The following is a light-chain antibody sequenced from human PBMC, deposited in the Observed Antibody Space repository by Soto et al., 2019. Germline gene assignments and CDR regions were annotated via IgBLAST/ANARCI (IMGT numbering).Light chain of an antibody. J-gene: IGKJ5*01. CDR1: QNINNY. V-gene: IGKV1-33*01. Sequence: DIQMTQSPSYLSASVGDRVTITCQASQNINNYLNWYQQKPGRAPKLLIYDASSLEAGVPSRFRGSGSGTDFTFTISRLHPEDIATYYCQQYENLRTFGQGTRLEIK. CDR2: DAS. CDR3: QQYENLRT.